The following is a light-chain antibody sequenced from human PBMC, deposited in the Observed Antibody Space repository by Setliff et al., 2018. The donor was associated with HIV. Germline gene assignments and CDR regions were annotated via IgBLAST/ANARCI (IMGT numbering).Light chain of an antibody. J-gene: IGLJ1*01. CDR3: SSYTSSKSHV. V-gene: IGLV2-14*03. Sequence: QSALTQPASVSGSPGRSITISCTGTSSDAGAYNQVSWYQQHPGKAPKLMIYDVDQRPSGVSDRFSGSKSGNTASLTISGLQAEDDADYYCSSYTSSKSHVFGTGTKVTV. CDR2: DVD. CDR1: SSDAGAYNQ.